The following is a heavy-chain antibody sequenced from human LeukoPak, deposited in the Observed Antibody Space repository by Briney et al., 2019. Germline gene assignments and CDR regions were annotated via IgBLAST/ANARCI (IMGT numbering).Heavy chain of an antibody. D-gene: IGHD3-22*01. CDR2: ISSSSSYI. CDR1: GFTFSSYS. CDR3: ARAYLGAYYYDSSGPWYFDY. J-gene: IGHJ4*02. Sequence: GGSLRLSCAASGFTFSSYSMNWVRQAPGKGLEWVSSISSSSSYIYYADSVKGRFTISRDNAKNSLHLQMNSLRAEDTAVYYCARAYLGAYYYDSSGPWYFDYWGQGTLVTVSS. V-gene: IGHV3-21*01.